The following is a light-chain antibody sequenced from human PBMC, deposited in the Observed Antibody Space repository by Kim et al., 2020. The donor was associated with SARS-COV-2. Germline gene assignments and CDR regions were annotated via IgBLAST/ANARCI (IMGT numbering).Light chain of an antibody. CDR2: QAF. Sequence: DIPLTQSPSTLSASIGDRVTITCRASQTLSTWLAWYQQKPGKAPKLLIYQAFTLEDGVPSRFSGGGSGSEFTLTINGLQPEDFATYYCQEYTNSSGTFGQGTKVDIK. CDR1: QTLSTW. V-gene: IGKV1-5*03. J-gene: IGKJ1*01. CDR3: QEYTNSSGT.